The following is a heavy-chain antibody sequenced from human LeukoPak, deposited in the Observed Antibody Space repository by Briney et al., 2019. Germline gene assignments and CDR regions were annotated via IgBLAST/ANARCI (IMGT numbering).Heavy chain of an antibody. D-gene: IGHD1-26*01. J-gene: IGHJ6*03. V-gene: IGHV1-2*02. CDR1: GYTFTVYY. Sequence: ASVTVSCKSSGYTFTVYYMHWVRQAPGQGLERMGWINPNSGGTNYAQKFQGRVTMTRDTSISTAYMELSRLRSDDTAVYYCARAHGRIVGATGYYYYYMDVWGKGTTVTVSS. CDR3: ARAHGRIVGATGYYYYYMDV. CDR2: INPNSGGT.